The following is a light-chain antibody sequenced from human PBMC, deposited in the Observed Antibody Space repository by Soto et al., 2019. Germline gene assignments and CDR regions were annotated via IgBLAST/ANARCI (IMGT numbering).Light chain of an antibody. CDR1: SSDVGTYNY. Sequence: QSVLTQPASVSGSPGQSITISCTGTSSDVGTYNYVSWYQHRPGKAPKLMIYDVSYRPSGVSNRFSGSKSANTASLTISGLQAEDEADYYCSSYTTSNTQGFGGGTKLTVL. CDR3: SSYTTSNTQG. J-gene: IGLJ3*02. CDR2: DVS. V-gene: IGLV2-14*01.